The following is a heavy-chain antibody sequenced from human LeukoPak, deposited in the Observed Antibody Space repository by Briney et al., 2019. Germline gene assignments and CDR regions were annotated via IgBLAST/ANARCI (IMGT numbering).Heavy chain of an antibody. V-gene: IGHV3-74*01. J-gene: IGHJ4*02. CDR2: ISTDGSQT. Sequence: GGSLRLSCAASGFTFSSYAMSWVRQAPGKGLMWVSQISTDGSQTFYADSVKGRFTISRDNAKDTLFLQMDSLRPEDTAVYYCVRSLRSADFWGQGTLVTVSS. CDR1: GFTFSSYA. CDR3: VRSLRSADF.